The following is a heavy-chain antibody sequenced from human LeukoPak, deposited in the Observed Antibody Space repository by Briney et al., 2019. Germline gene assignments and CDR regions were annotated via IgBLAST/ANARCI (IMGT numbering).Heavy chain of an antibody. Sequence: GGSLRLSCAASGFTFSSYSMNWVRQAPGKGLEWVSSISSSSSYIYYADSVKGRFTISRDNAKNSLYLQMNSLRAEDRAVYYCARGNRVVVVPAAVLYYYYGMDVWGQGTTVTVSS. D-gene: IGHD2-2*01. CDR2: ISSSSSYI. CDR1: GFTFSSYS. V-gene: IGHV3-21*01. J-gene: IGHJ6*02. CDR3: ARGNRVVVVPAAVLYYYYGMDV.